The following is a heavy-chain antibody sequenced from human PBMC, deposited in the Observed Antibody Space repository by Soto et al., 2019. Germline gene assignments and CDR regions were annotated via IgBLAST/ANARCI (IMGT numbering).Heavy chain of an antibody. J-gene: IGHJ5*02. CDR2: ISAYNGNT. V-gene: IGHV1-18*01. CDR1: GYTFTSYG. CDR3: ARDWSDGSGSDKNPRNWFDP. Sequence: QVQLVQSGAEVKKPGASVKVSCKASGYTFTSYGISWVRQAPGQGLEWMGWISAYNGNTNYAQKLQGRVTMTTDTSTSTAYMELRSLRSDDTAVYYCARDWSDGSGSDKNPRNWFDPWGQGTLVTVSS. D-gene: IGHD3-10*01.